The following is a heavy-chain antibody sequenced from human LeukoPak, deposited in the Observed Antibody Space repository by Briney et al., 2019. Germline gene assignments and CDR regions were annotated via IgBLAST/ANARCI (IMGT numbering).Heavy chain of an antibody. D-gene: IGHD3-9*01. CDR1: GFTFSRYW. J-gene: IGHJ5*02. Sequence: GGSLRLSCAASGFTFSRYWMSWVRQAPGKGLEWVAQIKYDESEKYYGDSVKGRFSISRDNAKNSLYLQMSSLRDEDTAVYYCARDLQYYDILTGYYDLNWFDPWGQGTLVTVSS. CDR2: IKYDESEK. CDR3: ARDLQYYDILTGYYDLNWFDP. V-gene: IGHV3-7*01.